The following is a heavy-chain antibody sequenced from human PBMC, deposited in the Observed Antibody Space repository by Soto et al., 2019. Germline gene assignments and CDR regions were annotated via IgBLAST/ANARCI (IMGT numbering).Heavy chain of an antibody. Sequence: GGSLRLSCAASGFTFSSYGMHWVRQAPGKGLEWVAVIWYDGSNKYYADSVKGRFTISRDNSKNTLYLQMNSLRAEDTAVYYCARGGLYFDWLLSFDYWGQGTLVTVSS. J-gene: IGHJ4*02. CDR3: ARGGLYFDWLLSFDY. V-gene: IGHV3-33*01. CDR1: GFTFSSYG. D-gene: IGHD3-9*01. CDR2: IWYDGSNK.